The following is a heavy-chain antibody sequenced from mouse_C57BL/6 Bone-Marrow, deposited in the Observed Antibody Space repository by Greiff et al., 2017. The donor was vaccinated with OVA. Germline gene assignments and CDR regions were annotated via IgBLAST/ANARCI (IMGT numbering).Heavy chain of an antibody. CDR2: IDPSDSYT. D-gene: IGHD1-1*01. J-gene: IGHJ3*01. CDR1: GYTFTSYW. V-gene: IGHV1-50*01. Sequence: QVQLQQPGAELVKPGASVKLSCKASGYTFTSYWMQWVNQRPGQGLEWIGEIDPSDSYTNYNQKFKGKATLTVDTSSSTAYMQLSSLTSENSAVYYCARGGFIPWFAYWGQGTLVTVSA. CDR3: ARGGFIPWFAY.